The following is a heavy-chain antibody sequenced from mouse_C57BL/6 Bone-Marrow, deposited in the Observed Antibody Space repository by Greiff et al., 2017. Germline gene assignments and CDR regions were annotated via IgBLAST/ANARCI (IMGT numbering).Heavy chain of an antibody. CDR2: IDPSDSYT. CDR3: AREIYGNYAYWYFDV. V-gene: IGHV1-50*01. D-gene: IGHD2-1*01. Sequence: QVQLQQPGAELVKPGASVKLSCKASGYTFTSYWMQWVKQRPGQGLEWIGEIDPSDSYTNYNQKFKGKATLTVDRSSSTAYMQLSSLTSEDSAVYYCAREIYGNYAYWYFDVWGTGTTVTVSS. CDR1: GYTFTSYW. J-gene: IGHJ1*03.